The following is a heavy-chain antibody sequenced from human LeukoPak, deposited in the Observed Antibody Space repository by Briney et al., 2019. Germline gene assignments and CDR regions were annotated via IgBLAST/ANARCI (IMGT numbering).Heavy chain of an antibody. CDR3: ARTRRSYYVYDAFDI. CDR1: GFTFSRYS. Sequence: GSLRLSCAASGFTFSRYSMNWVRQAPGKGLEWVSSISISSNYIYYTDSVKGRCTISRDNGKNSLYLQMNSLRAEDTAVYYCARTRRSYYVYDAFDIWGQGTMVTVSS. D-gene: IGHD1-26*01. J-gene: IGHJ3*02. V-gene: IGHV3-21*01. CDR2: ISISSNYI.